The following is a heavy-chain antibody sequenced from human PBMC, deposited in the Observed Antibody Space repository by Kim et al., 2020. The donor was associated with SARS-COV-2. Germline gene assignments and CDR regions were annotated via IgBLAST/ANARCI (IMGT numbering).Heavy chain of an antibody. D-gene: IGHD5-12*01. CDR3: ARDRGGYSGYDAFDY. J-gene: IGHJ4*02. V-gene: IGHV4-39*06. Sequence: PALQSRVTISVDTSKNHFALELSSVTAADTAVYYCARDRGGYSGYDAFDYWGQGTLVTVSS.